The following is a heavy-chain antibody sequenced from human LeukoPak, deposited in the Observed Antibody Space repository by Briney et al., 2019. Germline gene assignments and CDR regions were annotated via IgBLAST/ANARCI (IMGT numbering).Heavy chain of an antibody. V-gene: IGHV4-39*01. CDR2: IYYSGTT. Sequence: SETLSLTCTVSGGSISSSGYYWGWVRQPPGKGLEWIGSIYYSGTTYYSPSLKSRVTISVDTSKNQFSLKLSSVTATDTAVYYCAGQGSVVSHWFDPWGQGTLVTVSS. CDR1: GGSISSSGYY. D-gene: IGHD3-10*01. CDR3: AGQGSVVSHWFDP. J-gene: IGHJ5*02.